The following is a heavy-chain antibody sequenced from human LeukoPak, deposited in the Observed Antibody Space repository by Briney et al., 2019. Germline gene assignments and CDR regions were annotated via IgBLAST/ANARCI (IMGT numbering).Heavy chain of an antibody. J-gene: IGHJ4*02. Sequence: GGSLRLSCAASGFTFSSYAMSWVRQAPGKGLEWVSAISGSGGSTYYADSVKGRFTISRDNSKNTAYLQMNSLKTEDTAVYYCTRLGGNSVGFDYWGQGTLVTVSS. D-gene: IGHD4-23*01. CDR2: ISGSGGST. CDR1: GFTFSSYA. CDR3: TRLGGNSVGFDY. V-gene: IGHV3-23*01.